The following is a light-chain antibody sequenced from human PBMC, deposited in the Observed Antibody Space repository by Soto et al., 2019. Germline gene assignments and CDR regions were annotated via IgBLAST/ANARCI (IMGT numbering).Light chain of an antibody. J-gene: IGKJ5*01. CDR1: QSVRSSY. CDR3: QQYGGSPIT. V-gene: IGKV3-20*01. CDR2: DAS. Sequence: IVLRQSPGTLSLSPGERATLSCRASQSVRSSYLAWYQQRPGQAPRLLISDASNRATGIPDRFSGSGSGTDFTLTISRLEPEDFALYYCQQYGGSPITFGQGTRLEIK.